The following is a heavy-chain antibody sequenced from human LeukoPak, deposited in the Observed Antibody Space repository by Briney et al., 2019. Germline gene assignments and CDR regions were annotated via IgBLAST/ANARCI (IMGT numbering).Heavy chain of an antibody. J-gene: IGHJ4*02. D-gene: IGHD6-19*01. V-gene: IGHV4-59*12. CDR1: GGSISSYY. Sequence: PSETLSLTCTVSGGSISSYYWSWIRQPPGKGLEWIGYIYYSGSTNYNPSLKSRVTISVDTSKNQFSLKLSSVTAADTAVYYCARDSSGWYYFDCWGQGTLVTVSS. CDR3: ARDSSGWYYFDC. CDR2: IYYSGST.